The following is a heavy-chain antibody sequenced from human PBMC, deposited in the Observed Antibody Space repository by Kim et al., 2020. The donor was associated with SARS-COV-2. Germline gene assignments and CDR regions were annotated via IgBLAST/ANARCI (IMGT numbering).Heavy chain of an antibody. J-gene: IGHJ3*02. Sequence: GGSLRLSCAASGFTFSSYGMHWVRQAPGKGLEWVAVISYDGSNKYYADSVKGRFTISRDNSKNTLYLQMNSLRAEDTAVYYCAKAPADSSGYYFPGLYAFDIWGQGTMVTVSS. V-gene: IGHV3-30*18. CDR2: ISYDGSNK. D-gene: IGHD3-22*01. CDR3: AKAPADSSGYYFPGLYAFDI. CDR1: GFTFSSYG.